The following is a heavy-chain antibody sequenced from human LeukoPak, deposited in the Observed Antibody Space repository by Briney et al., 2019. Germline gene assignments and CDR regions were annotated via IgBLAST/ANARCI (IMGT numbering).Heavy chain of an antibody. CDR3: ARGKYSSSWYSGNWFDP. CDR2: IYYSGST. J-gene: IGHJ5*02. CDR1: GGSISSSSYY. V-gene: IGHV4-39*07. D-gene: IGHD6-13*01. Sequence: PSETLSLTCTVSGGSISSSSYYWGWIRQPPGKGLEWIGSIYYSGSTYYNPSLKSRVTISVDTSKNQFSPKLSSVTAADTAVYYCARGKYSSSWYSGNWFDPWGQGTLVTVSS.